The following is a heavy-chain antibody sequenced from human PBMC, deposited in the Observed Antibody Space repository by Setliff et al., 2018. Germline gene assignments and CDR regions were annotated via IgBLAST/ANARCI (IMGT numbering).Heavy chain of an antibody. V-gene: IGHV5-51*01. CDR2: IYPGDSDT. J-gene: IGHJ4*02. D-gene: IGHD1-20*01. CDR1: EYTFSDYW. CDR3: ARSRITGSTSELDY. Sequence: PGESLKISCKASEYTFSDYWIGWVRQMPGKGLEWMGIIYPGDSDTRYSPSFQGQVTISADKSISTAYLQWSSLKASDAAMYYGARSRITGSTSELDYWGQGTLVTVSS.